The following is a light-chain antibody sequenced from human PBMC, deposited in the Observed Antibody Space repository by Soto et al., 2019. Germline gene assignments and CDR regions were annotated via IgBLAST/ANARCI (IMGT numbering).Light chain of an antibody. V-gene: IGLV2-14*01. Sequence: QSVLTQPASVSGYLGQSITISCTGTSSDVGGYNYVSWYQHHPGRAPKLLIYEVNIRPSGVSSLFSGSKSGNTASLTIAGLQAEDEADYYCSSYTDTSTFVFGTGTKVTVL. J-gene: IGLJ1*01. CDR1: SSDVGGYNY. CDR2: EVN. CDR3: SSYTDTSTFV.